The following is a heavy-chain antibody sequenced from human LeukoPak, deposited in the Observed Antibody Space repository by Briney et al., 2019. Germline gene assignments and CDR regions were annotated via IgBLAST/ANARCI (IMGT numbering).Heavy chain of an antibody. CDR3: ASPVAYYYGSGSYRWENWFDP. V-gene: IGHV1-69*13. Sequence: VASVKVSCKASGGTFSSYAISRVRQAPGQGLEWMGGIIPIFCTANYAQKFQGRVTITADESTSTAYMELSSLRSEDTAVYYCASPVAYYYGSGSYRWENWFDPWGQGTLVTVSS. CDR1: GGTFSSYA. J-gene: IGHJ5*02. CDR2: IIPIFCTA. D-gene: IGHD3-10*01.